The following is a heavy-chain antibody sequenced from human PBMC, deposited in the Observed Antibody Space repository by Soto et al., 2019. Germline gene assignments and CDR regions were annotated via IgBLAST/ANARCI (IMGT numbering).Heavy chain of an antibody. V-gene: IGHV3-33*01. D-gene: IGHD6-13*01. CDR3: ARDRGIAAAGLFDY. J-gene: IGHJ4*02. CDR2: IWYDGSNK. CDR1: GFTFSSYG. Sequence: QVQLVESGGGVVQPGRSLRLSCAASGFTFSSYGMHWVRQAPGKGLEWVAVIWYDGSNKYYADSVKGRFTISRDNSKNTLYLQMNSLRAEDTAVYSCARDRGIAAAGLFDYWGQGTLVTVSS.